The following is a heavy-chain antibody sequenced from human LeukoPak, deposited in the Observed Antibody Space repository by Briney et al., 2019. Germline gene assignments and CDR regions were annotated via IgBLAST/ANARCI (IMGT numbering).Heavy chain of an antibody. CDR1: GGSISSYY. D-gene: IGHD3-10*01. V-gene: IGHV4-4*07. Sequence: SETLSLTCTVSGGSISSYYWSWIRQPAGKGLEWIGRIYTSGSTYYNPSLRSRVTISLDTSKNQFSLKLSSVTAADTAVYYCARGYGSGTYYRVLDYWGQGTPVTVSS. J-gene: IGHJ4*02. CDR2: IYTSGST. CDR3: ARGYGSGTYYRVLDY.